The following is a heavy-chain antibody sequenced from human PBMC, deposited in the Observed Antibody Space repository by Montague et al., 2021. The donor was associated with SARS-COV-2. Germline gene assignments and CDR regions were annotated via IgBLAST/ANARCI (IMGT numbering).Heavy chain of an antibody. J-gene: IGHJ4*02. Sequence: SLRLSCAASGFTFSSYAMHWVRQAPGKGLEWVAVISYDGSNKYYADSVKGRFTISRDNSKNTLYLQMNSLRAEDTAVYYCARDVGLLNDYWGQGILVTVSS. CDR2: ISYDGSNK. D-gene: IGHD2-21*02. CDR1: GFTFSSYA. CDR3: ARDVGLLNDY. V-gene: IGHV3-30*04.